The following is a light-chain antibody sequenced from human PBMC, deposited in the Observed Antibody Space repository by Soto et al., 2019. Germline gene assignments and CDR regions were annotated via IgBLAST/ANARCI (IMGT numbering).Light chain of an antibody. CDR3: QQYGSSPLT. V-gene: IGKV3-20*01. CDR1: QSGSSSY. CDR2: GAS. Sequence: EIVLTQSPGTLSLSPGERATLSCRASQSGSSSYLAWYQQKPGQAPRLLMYGASSRATGIPDRFSGSGSGTDFTLTISRLEPKDFAVYYCQQYGSSPLTFGGGTKVEIK. J-gene: IGKJ4*01.